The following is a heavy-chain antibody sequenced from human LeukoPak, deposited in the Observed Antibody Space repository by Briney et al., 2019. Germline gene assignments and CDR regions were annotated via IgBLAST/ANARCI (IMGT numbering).Heavy chain of an antibody. Sequence: ASVKVSCKASGHTFTGYYMHWVRQAPGQGLEWMGWINPNSGGTNHAQKFQGRVSMTRNTSISTAYMELSRLRSDDTAVYYCAQSSGWDSLKYWGQGTLVTVSS. D-gene: IGHD6-19*01. CDR3: AQSSGWDSLKY. CDR2: INPNSGGT. J-gene: IGHJ4*02. CDR1: GHTFTGYY. V-gene: IGHV1-2*02.